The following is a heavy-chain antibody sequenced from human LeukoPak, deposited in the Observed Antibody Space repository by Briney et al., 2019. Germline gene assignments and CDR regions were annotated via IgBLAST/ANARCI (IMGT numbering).Heavy chain of an antibody. D-gene: IGHD7-27*01. V-gene: IGHV1-18*01. CDR3: ARAGAQYTSHFDY. J-gene: IGHJ4*02. CDR2: ISASNGNT. Sequence: ASVKVSCKAFGYTFTRYGISWVRKAPGQGLEWMGWISASNGNTKYAQNFEGRVTMTTDTSTSTAYMELRSLRSDDTAVFYCARAGAQYTSHFDYWGQGTLVTVSS. CDR1: GYTFTRYG.